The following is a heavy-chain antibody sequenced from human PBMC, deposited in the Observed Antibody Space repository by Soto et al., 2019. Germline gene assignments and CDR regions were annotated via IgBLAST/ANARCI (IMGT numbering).Heavy chain of an antibody. CDR1: GFIFSSCG. V-gene: IGHV3-33*01. CDR2: IWYDGRNK. Sequence: QVQLVESGGGVVQPGRSLRLSCAASGFIFSSCGMHWVRQAPGKGLEWVAVIWYDGRNKYYADSVKGRFTISRDNSKNMLYLQMNSLRVEDTAVYYCARAPFDVPPDAFDIWGQGTMVTVSS. CDR3: ARAPFDVPPDAFDI. J-gene: IGHJ3*02. D-gene: IGHD3-9*01.